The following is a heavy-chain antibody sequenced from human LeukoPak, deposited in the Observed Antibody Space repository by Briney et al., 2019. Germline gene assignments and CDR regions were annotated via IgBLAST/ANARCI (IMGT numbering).Heavy chain of an antibody. V-gene: IGHV4-39*01. CDR2: IYYNGRT. CDR1: GDSINNNNYY. D-gene: IGHD3-3*01. Sequence: SSETLSLTCTVSGDSINNNNYYWGWIRQPPGKGLEWIGNIYYNGRTYYSPSLKSRGTISVDTSNNQFSLKLSSVTAADTAVYYCARITDRTIFGEIMHGFDIWGQGTPVTVSS. CDR3: ARITDRTIFGEIMHGFDI. J-gene: IGHJ3*02.